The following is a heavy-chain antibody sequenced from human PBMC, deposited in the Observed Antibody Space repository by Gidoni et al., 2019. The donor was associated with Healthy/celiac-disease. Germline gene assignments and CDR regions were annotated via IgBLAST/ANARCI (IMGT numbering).Heavy chain of an antibody. CDR3: ARGEYGSGSYYFDY. V-gene: IGHV3-33*01. CDR2: IWYDGSNK. Sequence: QVQLVESGGGVVQPGRSLRLSCAASGFTFSGYGMHWVRQAPGKGLEWVAVIWYDGSNKYYADSVKGRFTISRDNSKNTLYLQMNSLRAEDTAVYYCARGEYGSGSYYFDYWGQGTLVTVSS. D-gene: IGHD3-10*01. J-gene: IGHJ4*02. CDR1: GFTFSGYG.